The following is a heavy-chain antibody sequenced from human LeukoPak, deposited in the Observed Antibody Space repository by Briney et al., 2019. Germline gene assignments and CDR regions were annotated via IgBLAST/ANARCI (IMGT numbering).Heavy chain of an antibody. CDR1: LVSISNYY. CDR3: ARESRVFIGDGYFLDS. V-gene: IGHV4-4*07. J-gene: IGHJ4*02. Sequence: SETLSLTCTASLVSISNYYWRWIRQPAGKGLEWIGRLYIGRDTDYNPSLKSRVTMSADTSNSQFSLRLTSVTAADTAVYYCARESRVFIGDGYFLDSWGPGTLITVSS. D-gene: IGHD3-22*01. CDR2: LYIGRDT.